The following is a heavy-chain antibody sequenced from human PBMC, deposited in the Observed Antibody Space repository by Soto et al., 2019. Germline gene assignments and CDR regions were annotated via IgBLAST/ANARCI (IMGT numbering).Heavy chain of an antibody. D-gene: IGHD3-3*01. J-gene: IGHJ5*02. CDR3: AREAYFWSGYWGFDP. CDR1: GYTFTSYG. V-gene: IGHV1-3*01. CDR2: INACNGNT. Sequence: ASVKVSCKASGYTFTSYGIIWVRQAPGQGLEWMGWINACNGNTKYSQKFQGRVTITRDTSASTAYMELSSLRSEDTAVYYCAREAYFWSGYWGFDPWGQGTLVTVS.